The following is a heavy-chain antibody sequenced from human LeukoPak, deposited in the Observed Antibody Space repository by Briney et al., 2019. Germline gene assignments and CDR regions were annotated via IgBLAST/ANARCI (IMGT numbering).Heavy chain of an antibody. CDR3: ARGGGIREPFDY. J-gene: IGHJ4*02. CDR1: GGTFSSYA. V-gene: IGHV1-69*05. CDR2: IIPIFGTA. D-gene: IGHD1-26*01. Sequence: ASAKVSCKASGGTFSSYAISWVRQAPGQGLEWMGGIIPIFGTANYAQKFQGRVTITTDESTSTAYMELSSLRSEDTAVYYCARGGGIREPFDYWGQGTLVTVSS.